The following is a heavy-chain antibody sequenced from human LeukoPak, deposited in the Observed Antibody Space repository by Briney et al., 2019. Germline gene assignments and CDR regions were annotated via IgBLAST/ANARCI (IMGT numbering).Heavy chain of an antibody. CDR3: ARDLAYSRLDY. CDR1: GLTFSSSW. Sequence: GGPLRLSCAVSGLTFSSSWMDWVRQAPGKGLEWVASINPDGNKKYSADSVKGRFTISRDNAENSLYLQMNSLRVEDTAFYYCARDLAYSRLDYWGQGMLVTVSS. D-gene: IGHD5-18*01. CDR2: INPDGNKK. V-gene: IGHV3-7*01. J-gene: IGHJ4*02.